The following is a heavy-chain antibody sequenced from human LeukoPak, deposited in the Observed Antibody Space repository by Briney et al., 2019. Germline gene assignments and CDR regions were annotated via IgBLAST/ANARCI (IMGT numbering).Heavy chain of an antibody. Sequence: GGSLRLSCAASGFTFSSYAMSWVRQAPGKGLEWVSAISGSGGSTYYADSVKGRFTISRDNSKNTLYLQMNSQRAEDTAVYYCAKGRGYCSSTSCYKGSASDYWGQGTLVTVSS. CDR2: ISGSGGST. CDR3: AKGRGYCSSTSCYKGSASDY. D-gene: IGHD2-2*02. V-gene: IGHV3-23*01. CDR1: GFTFSSYA. J-gene: IGHJ4*02.